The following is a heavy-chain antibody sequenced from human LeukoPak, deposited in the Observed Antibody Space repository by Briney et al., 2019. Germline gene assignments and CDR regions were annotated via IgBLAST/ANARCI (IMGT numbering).Heavy chain of an antibody. J-gene: IGHJ5*02. Sequence: AASVKVSCKASGYTFTSYGISWVRQAPGQGLEWMGWISAYNGNTNYAQKLQGRVTMTTDTSTSTAYMELRSLRSDDTAVYYCARDRAYYYDSSAPPIRFDPWGQGTLVTVSS. CDR3: ARDRAYYYDSSAPPIRFDP. CDR1: GYTFTSYG. CDR2: ISAYNGNT. V-gene: IGHV1-18*01. D-gene: IGHD3-22*01.